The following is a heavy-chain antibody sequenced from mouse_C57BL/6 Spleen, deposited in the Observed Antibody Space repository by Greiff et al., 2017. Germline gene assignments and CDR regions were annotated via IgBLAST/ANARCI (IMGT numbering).Heavy chain of an antibody. J-gene: IGHJ4*01. V-gene: IGHV5-9-1*02. CDR2: ISSGGDYI. D-gene: IGHD2-4*01. Sequence: EVKVVESGEGLVKPGGSLKLSCAASGFTFSSYAMSWVRQTPEKRLEWVAYISSGGDYIYYADTVKGRFTISRDNARNTLYLQMSSLKSEDTAMYYCTAPYDYDEDYAMDYWGQGTSVTVSS. CDR3: TAPYDYDEDYAMDY. CDR1: GFTFSSYA.